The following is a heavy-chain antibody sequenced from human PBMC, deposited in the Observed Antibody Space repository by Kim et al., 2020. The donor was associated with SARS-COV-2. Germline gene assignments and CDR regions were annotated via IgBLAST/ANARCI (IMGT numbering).Heavy chain of an antibody. Sequence: HTAQKSQGRVTLTADQSTSTAYMELSSLRSEDTAVYYCARARAGYFDYWGQGTLVTVSS. J-gene: IGHJ4*02. CDR3: ARARAGYFDY. V-gene: IGHV1-69*01.